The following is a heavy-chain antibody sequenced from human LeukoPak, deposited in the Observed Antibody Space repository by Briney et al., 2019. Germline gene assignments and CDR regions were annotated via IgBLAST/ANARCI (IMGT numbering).Heavy chain of an antibody. CDR3: TTAKNYDRLY. CDR1: GFTFSNAW. Sequence: GGSLRLSCAASGFTFSNAWMSWVRQAPGKGLEWVGRIKSKTDGGTTDYAAPVKGRFTISRADSSNTLYLQMNSLKTEATAVYYCTTAKNYDRLYWGQGTLVTVSS. J-gene: IGHJ4*02. CDR2: IKSKTDGGTT. D-gene: IGHD3-22*01. V-gene: IGHV3-15*01.